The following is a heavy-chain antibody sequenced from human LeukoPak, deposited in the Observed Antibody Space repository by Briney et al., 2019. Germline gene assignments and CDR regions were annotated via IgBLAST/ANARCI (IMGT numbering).Heavy chain of an antibody. J-gene: IGHJ3*02. Sequence: ASVKVSCKASGYTFTSYGISWVRQAPGQGLEWMGCISAYNGNTNYAQKLQGRVTMTTDTSTSTAYMELRSLRSDDTAVYYCARTPVYCSSTSCRRGAFDIWGQGTMVTVSS. CDR1: GYTFTSYG. CDR3: ARTPVYCSSTSCRRGAFDI. CDR2: ISAYNGNT. D-gene: IGHD2-2*01. V-gene: IGHV1-18*01.